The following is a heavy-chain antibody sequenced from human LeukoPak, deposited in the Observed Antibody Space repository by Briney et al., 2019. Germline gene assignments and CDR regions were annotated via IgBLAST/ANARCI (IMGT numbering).Heavy chain of an antibody. CDR1: GFTFSSYS. V-gene: IGHV3-21*06. CDR3: ASLGVGVAGTGPDY. CDR2: ISSSSSYI. D-gene: IGHD6-19*01. J-gene: IGHJ4*02. Sequence: GGSLRLSCAASGFTFSSYSMNWVRQAPGKGLEWVSSISSSSSYIYYADSVKGRFTISRDNAKNSLYLQMNSLRAEDTAVYYCASLGVGVAGTGPDYWGQGTPVTVSS.